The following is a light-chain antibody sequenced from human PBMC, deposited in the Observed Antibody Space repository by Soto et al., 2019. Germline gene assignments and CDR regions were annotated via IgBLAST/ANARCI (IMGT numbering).Light chain of an antibody. V-gene: IGLV2-14*03. J-gene: IGLJ1*01. CDR1: SSDVGGYSY. Sequence: QSVLTQPASVSGSPGQSITISCTGTSSDVGGYSYVSWYQHHPGKAPKLMIYDVSNRPSGVSNRFSGSKSGNTASLIISGLQAEDEADYYCSSYTSSSTLSTYVFGTGTKVTGL. CDR2: DVS. CDR3: SSYTSSSTLSTYV.